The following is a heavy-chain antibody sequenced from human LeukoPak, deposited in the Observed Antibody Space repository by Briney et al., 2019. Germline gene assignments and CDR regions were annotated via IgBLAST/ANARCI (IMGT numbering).Heavy chain of an antibody. CDR1: GFTFSSYG. D-gene: IGHD4-17*01. J-gene: IGHJ4*02. Sequence: PGGSLRLSCAASGFTFSSYGMHWVRQAPGKGLEWVAFIRYDGSNKYYADSAKGRFTISRDNSKNTLYLQMNSLRAEDTAVYYCAKGYGDYPDYWGQGTLVTVSS. V-gene: IGHV3-30*02. CDR2: IRYDGSNK. CDR3: AKGYGDYPDY.